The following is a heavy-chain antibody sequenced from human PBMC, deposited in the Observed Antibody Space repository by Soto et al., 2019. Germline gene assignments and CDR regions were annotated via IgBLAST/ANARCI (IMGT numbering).Heavy chain of an antibody. V-gene: IGHV1-8*01. CDR1: GYTFTSYD. Sequence: ASVNVSCKASGYTFTSYDINWVRQATGQGLEWMGWMNPNSGNTGYAQKFQGRVTMTRDTSISTAYMELSSLRSEDTAVYYCARGSRITIFGVVTPPDYGMDVWGQGTTVTVSS. CDR2: MNPNSGNT. D-gene: IGHD3-3*01. J-gene: IGHJ6*02. CDR3: ARGSRITIFGVVTPPDYGMDV.